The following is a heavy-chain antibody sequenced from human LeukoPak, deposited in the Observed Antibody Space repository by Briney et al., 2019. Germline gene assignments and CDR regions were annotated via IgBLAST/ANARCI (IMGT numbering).Heavy chain of an antibody. CDR3: ATHSPEWRYSGYYNYYYIDV. J-gene: IGHJ6*03. CDR2: IYSGGST. V-gene: IGHV3-66*04. Sequence: GGSLRLSCAASGFTVSSNYMSWVRQAPGKGLKWVSVIYSGGSTYYADSVKGRFTISRDNSKNTLYLQMNSLRAEDTAVYYCATHSPEWRYSGYYNYYYIDVWGKGTTVTVSS. CDR1: GFTVSSNY. D-gene: IGHD5-12*01.